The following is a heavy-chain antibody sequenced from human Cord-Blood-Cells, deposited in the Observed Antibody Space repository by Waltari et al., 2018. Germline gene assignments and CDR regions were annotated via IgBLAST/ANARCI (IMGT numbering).Heavy chain of an antibody. Sequence: QLQMQESAPGLVKPSETLSLTCTASGGSISSSRYYWGWLRQPPGKGLEWIGNIYYSRSTYYHPSLKSRVTISVDTSKNQFSLKLSSVTAADTAVYDCARLLPAIGTYFDYWGQGTLVTVSS. CDR3: ARLLPAIGTYFDY. V-gene: IGHV4-39*01. CDR2: IYYSRST. CDR1: GGSISSSRYY. J-gene: IGHJ4*02. D-gene: IGHD2-2*01.